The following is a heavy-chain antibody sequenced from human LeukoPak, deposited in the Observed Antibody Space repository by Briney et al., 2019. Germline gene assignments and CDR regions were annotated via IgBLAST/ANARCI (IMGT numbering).Heavy chain of an antibody. Sequence: GGSLRLSCAASGFTFDDYGMSWVRQAPGKGLEWVSGINWNGGSTGYADSVKGQFTISRDNAKNSLYLQMNSLRAEDTALYYCARVGCSSTSCYIGPYYYYYYMDVWGKGTTVTVSS. V-gene: IGHV3-20*04. CDR3: ARVGCSSTSCYIGPYYYYYYMDV. CDR2: INWNGGST. J-gene: IGHJ6*03. CDR1: GFTFDDYG. D-gene: IGHD2-2*02.